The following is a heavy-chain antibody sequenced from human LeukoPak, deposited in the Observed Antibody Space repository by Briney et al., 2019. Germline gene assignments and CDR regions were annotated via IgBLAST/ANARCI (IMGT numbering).Heavy chain of an antibody. CDR2: ISYDGSNK. CDR3: ASPQPLWWQTFYYYYGMDV. J-gene: IGHJ6*02. CDR1: GFTFSSYA. V-gene: IGHV3-30-3*01. Sequence: GRSLRLSCAASGFTFSSYAMHWVRQAPGKGLEWVAVISYDGSNKYYADSVKGRFTISRDNSKNTLYLQMNSLRAEDTAVYYCASPQPLWWQTFYYYYGMDVWGQGTTVTVSS. D-gene: IGHD4/OR15-4a*01.